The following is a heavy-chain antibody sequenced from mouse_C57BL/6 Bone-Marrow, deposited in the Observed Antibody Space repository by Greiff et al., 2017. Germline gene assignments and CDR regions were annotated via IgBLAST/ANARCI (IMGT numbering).Heavy chain of an antibody. D-gene: IGHD3-2*02. Sequence: QVQLQQSGAELVRPGTSVKLSCKASGYTFTSYWMHWVKQRPGQGLEWIGVIDPSDSYTNYNQKFKGKATLTVDTSSSTAYMQLSSLTSEDSAVYYCACDSSGLDYWGQGTTLTVSS. CDR3: ACDSSGLDY. CDR1: GYTFTSYW. CDR2: IDPSDSYT. J-gene: IGHJ2*01. V-gene: IGHV1-59*01.